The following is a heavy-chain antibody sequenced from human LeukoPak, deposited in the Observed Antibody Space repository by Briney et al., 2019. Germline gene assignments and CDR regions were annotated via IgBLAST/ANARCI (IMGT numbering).Heavy chain of an antibody. CDR1: GGTFSSYA. J-gene: IGHJ6*03. D-gene: IGHD4-17*01. V-gene: IGHV1-69*13. CDR2: IIPIFGTA. CDR3: ARDPGHGEDTYYYYYMDV. Sequence: ASVKVSCKASGGTFSSYAISWVRQAPGLGLEWMGGIIPIFGTANYAQKFQGRVTITADESTSTAYMELSSLRSEDTAVYYCARDPGHGEDTYYYYYMDVWGKGTTVTVSS.